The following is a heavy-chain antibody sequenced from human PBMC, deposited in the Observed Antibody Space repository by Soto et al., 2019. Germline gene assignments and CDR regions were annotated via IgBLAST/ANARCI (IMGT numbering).Heavy chain of an antibody. CDR2: ISGSGGGT. CDR1: GFMFTNYA. Sequence: GGSLRLSCAASGFMFTNYAMSWVRQAPGKGLEWVSAISGSGGGTYYADSVKGRFTISRDNSKNTLSLQMNSLRAEDTAVYYCARDISVTTFDYWGQGTLVTVSS. J-gene: IGHJ4*02. D-gene: IGHD4-17*01. V-gene: IGHV3-23*01. CDR3: ARDISVTTFDY.